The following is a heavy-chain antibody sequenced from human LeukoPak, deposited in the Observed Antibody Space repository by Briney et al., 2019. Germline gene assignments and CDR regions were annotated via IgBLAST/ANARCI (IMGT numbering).Heavy chain of an antibody. J-gene: IGHJ4*01. CDR1: GFTFSSYS. CDR2: ISSSSSYI. CDR3: ARYGSSSGGAAYYLDY. D-gene: IGHD2-15*01. Sequence: PGGSLRLSCAASGFTFSSYSMNWVRQAPGKGLEWVSSISSSSSYIYYADSVKGRFTISRDNAKNSLYLQMNSLRSEDTAVYYCARYGSSSGGAAYYLDYWGHGTLVTVSS. V-gene: IGHV3-21*01.